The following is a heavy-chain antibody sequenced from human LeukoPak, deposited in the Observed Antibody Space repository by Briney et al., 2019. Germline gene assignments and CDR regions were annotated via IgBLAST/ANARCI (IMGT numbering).Heavy chain of an antibody. D-gene: IGHD2-2*02. V-gene: IGHV1-69*01. CDR3: AKEPSYCSTTSCHRSDDAFDI. CDR1: GGTFSSFA. Sequence: GSSVKVSCNASGGTFSSFAISWVRQAPGQGLEWMGGIIPIFRRTDYSQMFKGRGTITSDESTSTAYMELSSLRSEDTAIYYCAKEPSYCSTTSCHRSDDAFDIWGQGTLVTVSS. J-gene: IGHJ3*02. CDR2: IIPIFRRT.